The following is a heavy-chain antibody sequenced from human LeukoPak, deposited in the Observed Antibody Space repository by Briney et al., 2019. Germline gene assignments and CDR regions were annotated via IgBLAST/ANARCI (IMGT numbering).Heavy chain of an antibody. V-gene: IGHV5-51*01. J-gene: IGHJ4*02. CDR1: GYSFTSYW. Sequence: GESLKISCKGSGYSFTSYWIGWVRQMPGKGLEWMGIIYPGDSDTRYSPSFQGQVTISADKSISTAYLQWSSLKASVTAMYYCARTRNVLRFLEWLPESPYYFDYWGQGTLVTVSS. D-gene: IGHD3-3*01. CDR3: ARTRNVLRFLEWLPESPYYFDY. CDR2: IYPGDSDT.